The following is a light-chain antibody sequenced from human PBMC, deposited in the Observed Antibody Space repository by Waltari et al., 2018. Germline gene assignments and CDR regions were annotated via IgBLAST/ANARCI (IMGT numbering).Light chain of an antibody. Sequence: DIQMTQSPSTLSASVGDSVTTTCRASQSISNWLAWYQQKPGKAPKLLIYEASHLESGVPSRFSGSGSGTEFTLTISSLQPDDFATYYCQQYSRDFGQGTKLEIK. CDR2: EAS. CDR1: QSISNW. CDR3: QQYSRD. V-gene: IGKV1-5*03. J-gene: IGKJ2*01.